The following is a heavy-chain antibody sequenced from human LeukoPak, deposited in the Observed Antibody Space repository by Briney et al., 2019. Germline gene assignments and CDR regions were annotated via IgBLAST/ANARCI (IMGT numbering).Heavy chain of an antibody. CDR1: GFTFDDYA. D-gene: IGHD4-17*01. CDR2: ISWNSGSI. V-gene: IGHV3-9*01. Sequence: GGSLRLSCAASGFTFDDYAMHWVRQAPGKGLEWVSGISWNSGSIGYVDSVKGRFTISRDNAKNSLYLQMNSLRAEDTAVYYCARTTVTAGRTNWFDPWGQGTLVIVSS. J-gene: IGHJ5*02. CDR3: ARTTVTAGRTNWFDP.